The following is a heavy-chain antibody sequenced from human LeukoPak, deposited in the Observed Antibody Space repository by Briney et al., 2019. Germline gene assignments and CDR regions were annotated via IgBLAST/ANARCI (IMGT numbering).Heavy chain of an antibody. J-gene: IGHJ6*02. CDR3: ARDPYNWNDGGYYYYGMTS. CDR2: IYYSGST. CDR1: GGSISSYY. V-gene: IGHV4-59*01. D-gene: IGHD1-1*01. Sequence: SETLSLTCTVSGGSISSYYWSWIRQPPGKGLEWIGYIYYSGSTNYNPSLKSRVTISVDTTKNQFSLKLSAVTDAETAVYYCARDPYNWNDGGYYYYGMTSGAKGPRGQPP.